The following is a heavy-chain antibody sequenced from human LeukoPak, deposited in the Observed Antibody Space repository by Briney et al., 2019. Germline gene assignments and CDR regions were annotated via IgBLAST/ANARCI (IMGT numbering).Heavy chain of an antibody. D-gene: IGHD3-22*01. CDR2: ISSSSSTI. Sequence: PGGSLRLSCASSGFTFSSYSMNWVRQAPGKGLEWVSYISSSSSTIYYADSVKGRFTISRDNAKNSLYLQMNSLRAEDTAVYYCASVTMIVSGYFDYWGQGTLVTVSS. CDR1: GFTFSSYS. CDR3: ASVTMIVSGYFDY. J-gene: IGHJ4*02. V-gene: IGHV3-48*01.